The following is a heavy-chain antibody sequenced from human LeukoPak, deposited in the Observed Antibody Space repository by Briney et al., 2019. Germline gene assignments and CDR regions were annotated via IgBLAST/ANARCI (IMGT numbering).Heavy chain of an antibody. D-gene: IGHD1-26*01. CDR2: ISSSGSTI. V-gene: IGHV3-48*03. Sequence: GGSLRLSCAASGFTFSSYEMNWVRQAPGKGLEWVSYISSSGSTIYYADSVKGRFTISRDNAKNSLYLQMNSLRAEDTAVYYCAKSEFAREPDYYYYYMDVWGKGTTVTISS. J-gene: IGHJ6*03. CDR1: GFTFSSYE. CDR3: AKSEFAREPDYYYYYMDV.